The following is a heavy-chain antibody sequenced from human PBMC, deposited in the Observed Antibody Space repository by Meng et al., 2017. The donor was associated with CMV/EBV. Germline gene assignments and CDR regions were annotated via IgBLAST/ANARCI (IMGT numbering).Heavy chain of an antibody. CDR3: AREKEWPRHYYYYYGMDV. D-gene: IGHD3-3*01. CDR2: ISYDGSNK. CDR1: GFTFSSYA. J-gene: IGHJ6*02. V-gene: IGHV3-30*04. Sequence: GESLKISCAASGFTFSSYAMHWVRQAPGKGLEWVAVISYDGSNKYYADSVKGRFTISRDNSKNTLYLQMNSLRAEDTAVYYCAREKEWPRHYYYYYGMDVWGQGTTVTVSS.